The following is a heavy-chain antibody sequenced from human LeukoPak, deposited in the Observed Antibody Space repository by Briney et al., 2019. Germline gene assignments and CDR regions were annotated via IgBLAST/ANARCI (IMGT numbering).Heavy chain of an antibody. J-gene: IGHJ4*02. CDR1: GFTVSSAY. V-gene: IGHV3-66*01. CDR2: IYSGGSR. D-gene: IGHD1-26*01. CDR3: ARDASIVGVYDY. Sequence: GGSLRLSCAASGFTVSSAYMSWVRQAPGKELEWVSVIYSGGSRNYADSVRGRFTISRDMSKNTLSLEMNSLRAEDTAVYYCARDASIVGVYDYWGQGTLVTVSS.